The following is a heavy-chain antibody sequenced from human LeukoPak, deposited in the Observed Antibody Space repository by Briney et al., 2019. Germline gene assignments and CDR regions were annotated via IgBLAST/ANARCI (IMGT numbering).Heavy chain of an antibody. CDR3: ARDRKYCSGGSCYSGDY. CDR1: GYTFINYY. Sequence: ASVKVSCKASGYTFINYYMHWVRQAPGQGLEWMGIINPSGGTTSYAQNFQGRVTMTRDTSTSTVYMELSSLRSEDTAVYYCARDRKYCSGGSCYSGDYWGQGTLVTVSS. D-gene: IGHD2-15*01. J-gene: IGHJ4*02. CDR2: INPSGGTT. V-gene: IGHV1-46*01.